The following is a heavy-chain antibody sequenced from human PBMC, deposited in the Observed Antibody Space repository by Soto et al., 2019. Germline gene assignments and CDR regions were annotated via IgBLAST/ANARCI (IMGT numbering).Heavy chain of an antibody. D-gene: IGHD3-3*01. CDR2: VFHSGTT. CDR1: GCTVNSAYY. Sequence: DAVSITGAVCGCTVNSAYYWAWLRQTPGKGLEWIGSVFHSGTTYSTPSLKTRLTISVDTSKNQFSLDLNAVTAADTAVYYCVRDFGDLHDFWSGSDYWGQGIPVTVSS. V-gene: IGHV4-38-2*02. J-gene: IGHJ4*02. CDR3: VRDFGDLHDFWSGSDY.